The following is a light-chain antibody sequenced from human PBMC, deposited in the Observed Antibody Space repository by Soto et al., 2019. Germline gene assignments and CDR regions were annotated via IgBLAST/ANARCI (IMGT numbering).Light chain of an antibody. Sequence: QSALTQPPSVSGSPGQSVAISCTGTSSDVGGSNGVSWYQQPPGTAPKLMIYDVSNRPSGVPDRFSGSKSGNTASLTISRLQAEDEGDYYCSSYTSSSTYVFGTGTKVTVL. CDR1: SSDVGGSNG. J-gene: IGLJ1*01. V-gene: IGLV2-18*02. CDR3: SSYTSSSTYV. CDR2: DVS.